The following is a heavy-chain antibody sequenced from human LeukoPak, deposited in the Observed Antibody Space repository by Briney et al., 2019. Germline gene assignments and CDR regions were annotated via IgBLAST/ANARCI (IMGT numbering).Heavy chain of an antibody. CDR2: IIPIFGTA. J-gene: IGHJ4*02. D-gene: IGHD1-7*01. Sequence: ASVKVSCKASGGTFSSYAISWVRQAPGQGLEWMGGIIPIFGTANYAQKFQGRVTITADESTSTAYMELSSLRSEDTAVYYYARVFTNYEFDYWGQGTLVTVSS. V-gene: IGHV1-69*13. CDR1: GGTFSSYA. CDR3: ARVFTNYEFDY.